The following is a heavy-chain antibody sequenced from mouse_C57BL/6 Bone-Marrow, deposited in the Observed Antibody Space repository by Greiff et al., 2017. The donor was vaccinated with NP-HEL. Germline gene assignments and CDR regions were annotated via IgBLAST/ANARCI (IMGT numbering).Heavy chain of an antibody. CDR2: IDPENGDT. CDR1: GFNIKDDY. D-gene: IGHD2-10*01. CDR3: TIGLPLFAY. Sequence: VQLQQSGAELVRPGASVKLSCTASGFNIKDDYMHWVKQRPEQGLEWIGWIDPENGDTEYASKFQGKATITADTSSNTAYLQLSSLTSEDTAVYYCTIGLPLFAYWGQRTLVTVSA. J-gene: IGHJ3*01. V-gene: IGHV14-4*01.